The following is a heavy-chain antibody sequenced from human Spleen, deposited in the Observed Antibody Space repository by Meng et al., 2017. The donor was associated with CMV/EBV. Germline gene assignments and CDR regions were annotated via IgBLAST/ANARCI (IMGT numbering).Heavy chain of an antibody. V-gene: IGHV3-48*03. CDR2: ITSTGTTI. Sequence: GESLKISFAASGFSFSNYEMNWVRQAPGKGLEWISYITSTGTTIYYADSVKGRFTISRDNGKESLYLQMNSLRVEDTAVYYCARIETFIGPDVFDFWGQGTMVTVSS. CDR3: ARIETFIGPDVFDF. J-gene: IGHJ3*01. CDR1: GFSFSNYE. D-gene: IGHD2-15*01.